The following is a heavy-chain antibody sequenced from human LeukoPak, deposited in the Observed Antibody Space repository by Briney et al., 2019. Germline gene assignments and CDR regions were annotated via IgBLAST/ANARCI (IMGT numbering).Heavy chain of an antibody. D-gene: IGHD3-3*01. CDR1: GFTFSDYY. J-gene: IGHJ5*02. Sequence: PGGSLRLSCAASGFTFSDYYMSWIRQAPGKGLEWVSYISSSGSTIYYADSVKGRFTISRDNAKNSLYLQMNSLRAEDTAVYYCARGTIFGVVNNWFDPWGQGTLVTVFS. V-gene: IGHV3-11*04. CDR3: ARGTIFGVVNNWFDP. CDR2: ISSSGSTI.